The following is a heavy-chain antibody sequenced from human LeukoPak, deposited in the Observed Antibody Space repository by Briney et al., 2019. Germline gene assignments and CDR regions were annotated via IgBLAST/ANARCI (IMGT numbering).Heavy chain of an antibody. Sequence: PGGSLRLSCAASGFTFSAYYMSWIRQAPGKGLEWVSYISTSSSRTNYADSVKGRFIISRDNAKNSLYLQMNSLRAEDTAVYYCARQGGDSGSFLSTFDFWGQGTMVPVSS. J-gene: IGHJ3*01. CDR2: ISTSSSRT. V-gene: IGHV3-11*03. CDR3: ARQGGDSGSFLSTFDF. D-gene: IGHD1-26*01. CDR1: GFTFSAYY.